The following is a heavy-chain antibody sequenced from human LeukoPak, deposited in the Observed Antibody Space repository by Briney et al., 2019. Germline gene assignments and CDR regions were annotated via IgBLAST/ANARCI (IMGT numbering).Heavy chain of an antibody. D-gene: IGHD3-22*01. J-gene: IGHJ5*02. CDR2: ISGSGGST. CDR3: AKDPSPFYYDEPLDP. CDR1: GFTFSSYA. V-gene: IGHV3-23*01. Sequence: GGSLRLSCAASGFTFSSYAMSWVRPAPGKGLEWVSAISGSGGSTYYADSVKGRFTISRDNSKNTLYLQMNSLRAEDTAVYYCAKDPSPFYYDEPLDPWGQGTLVTVSS.